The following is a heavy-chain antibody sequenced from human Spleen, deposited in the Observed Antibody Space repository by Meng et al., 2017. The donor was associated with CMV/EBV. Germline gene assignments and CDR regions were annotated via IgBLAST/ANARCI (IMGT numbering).Heavy chain of an antibody. Sequence: GGSLRLSCAASGFTFSSYAMSWVRQAPGKGLEWVGRIKSKTDGGTTDYAAPVKGRFTISRDDSKNTLYLQMNSLKTEDTAVYYCTTDTLGYCSGGSCPDYWGQGTLVTVSS. CDR3: TTDTLGYCSGGSCPDY. D-gene: IGHD2-15*01. V-gene: IGHV3-15*01. CDR1: GFTFSSYA. J-gene: IGHJ4*02. CDR2: IKSKTDGGTT.